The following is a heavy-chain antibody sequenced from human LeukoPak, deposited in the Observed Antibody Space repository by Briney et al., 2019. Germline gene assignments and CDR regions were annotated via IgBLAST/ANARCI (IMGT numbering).Heavy chain of an antibody. J-gene: IGHJ4*02. D-gene: IGHD3-22*01. Sequence: ASVKVSCKASGYTFTGYYMHWVRQAPGQGLEWMGWINPNSGGTNYAQKFQDRVTMTRDTSISTAYMELSRLRSDDTAVYFCARGVADSSGYGHWSFDYWGQGTLVTVPS. CDR3: ARGVADSSGYGHWSFDY. CDR2: INPNSGGT. V-gene: IGHV1-2*02. CDR1: GYTFTGYY.